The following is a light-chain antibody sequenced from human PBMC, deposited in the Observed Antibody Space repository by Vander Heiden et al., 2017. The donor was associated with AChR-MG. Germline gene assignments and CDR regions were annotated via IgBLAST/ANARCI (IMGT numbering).Light chain of an antibody. V-gene: IGLV2-23*02. Sequence: QSALTQPDSVSGSPGQSLTISCTGSSSDVGSYNLGSWYQQHPGKAPKLMIYEVSKRPSGVSNRFSGSKSGNTASLTISGLQAEDEADYYCCSYAGSNVVFGEGTKLTVL. CDR1: SSDVGSYNL. J-gene: IGLJ2*01. CDR2: EVS. CDR3: CSYAGSNVV.